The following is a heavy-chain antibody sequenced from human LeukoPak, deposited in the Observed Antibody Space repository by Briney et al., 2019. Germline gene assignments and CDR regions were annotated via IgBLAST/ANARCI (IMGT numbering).Heavy chain of an antibody. J-gene: IGHJ4*02. D-gene: IGHD4-17*01. Sequence: GGSLRLSCAASGFTFSSYNMNWVRQAPGKGLEWVSSISGSSSYIYYADSVKGRFTISRDNAKNSLYLQMNRLRAEDTAVYYCARGRTHDYGVDYFDYWGQGTLVTVSS. CDR3: ARGRTHDYGVDYFDY. V-gene: IGHV3-21*01. CDR2: ISGSSSYI. CDR1: GFTFSSYN.